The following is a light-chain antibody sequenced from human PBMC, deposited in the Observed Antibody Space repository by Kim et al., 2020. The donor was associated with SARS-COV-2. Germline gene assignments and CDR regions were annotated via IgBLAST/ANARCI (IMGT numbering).Light chain of an antibody. V-gene: IGLV1-47*01. CDR2: RNN. CDR1: SSNIGSDY. Sequence: GQRVTISWSGSSSNIGSDYAYWYQQLPGTAPKVLIYRNNQRPSGVPDRFSGSKSDTSASLAISALRSEDEGDYYCASWDDSLSGLVFGGGTQLTVL. CDR3: ASWDDSLSGLV. J-gene: IGLJ2*01.